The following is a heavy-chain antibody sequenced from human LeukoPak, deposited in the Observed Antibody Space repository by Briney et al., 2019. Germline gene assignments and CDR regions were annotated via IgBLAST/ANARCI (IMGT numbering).Heavy chain of an antibody. CDR1: GGSISSSSYY. CDR2: IYYSGST. J-gene: IGHJ4*02. V-gene: IGHV4-39*01. D-gene: IGHD6-13*01. Sequence: RPSETLSLTCTVSGGSISSSSYYWGWIRQPPGKGLEWIGSIYYSGSTYYNPSLKSRVTISVDTSKNQFSLKLSSVTAADTAVYYCARHLMPWYSSSWYDAYFDYWGQGTLVTVSS. CDR3: ARHLMPWYSSSWYDAYFDY.